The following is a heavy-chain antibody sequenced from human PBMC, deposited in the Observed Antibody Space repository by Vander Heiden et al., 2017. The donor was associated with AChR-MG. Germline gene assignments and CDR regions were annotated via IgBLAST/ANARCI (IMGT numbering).Heavy chain of an antibody. V-gene: IGHV1-18*01. D-gene: IGHD2-2*01. Sequence: QVQLVQSGAEVKKPGASVKLSCKASVYTFTSYGISWVRQAPGQGLEWMGWISAYNGNTDYAQKLQGRVTMTTDTSTSTAYMELRSLRSDDTAVYYCARVLAGTSYGYYYYYMDVWGKGTTVTVSS. CDR1: VYTFTSYG. CDR2: ISAYNGNT. J-gene: IGHJ6*03. CDR3: ARVLAGTSYGYYYYYMDV.